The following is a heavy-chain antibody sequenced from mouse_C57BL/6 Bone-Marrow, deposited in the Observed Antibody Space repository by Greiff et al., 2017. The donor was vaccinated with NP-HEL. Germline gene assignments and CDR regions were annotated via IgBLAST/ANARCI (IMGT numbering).Heavy chain of an antibody. CDR2: ISSGGSYT. CDR3: ARHYYSNYFDY. CDR1: GFTFSSYG. D-gene: IGHD2-5*01. J-gene: IGHJ2*01. V-gene: IGHV5-6*01. Sequence: EVHLVESWGDLVKPGGSLKLSCAASGFTFSSYGMSWVRQTPDKRLEWVATISSGGSYTYYPDSVKGRFTISRDNAKNTLYLQMSSLKSEDTAMYYCARHYYSNYFDYWGQGTTLTVSS.